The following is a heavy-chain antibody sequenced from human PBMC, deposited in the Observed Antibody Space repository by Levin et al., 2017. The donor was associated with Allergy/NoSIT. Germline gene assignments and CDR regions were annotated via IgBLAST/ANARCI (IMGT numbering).Heavy chain of an antibody. CDR1: GFTFSSYA. J-gene: IGHJ6*02. Sequence: AGGSLRLSCAASGFTFSSYAMSWVRQAPGKGLEWVSAISGSGVSTYYADSVKGRFTISRDNSKNTLYLQMNSLRAEDTAVYYCAKVPHRHYAYYGMDVWGQGTTVTVSS. CDR3: AKVPHRHYAYYGMDV. V-gene: IGHV3-23*01. CDR2: ISGSGVST.